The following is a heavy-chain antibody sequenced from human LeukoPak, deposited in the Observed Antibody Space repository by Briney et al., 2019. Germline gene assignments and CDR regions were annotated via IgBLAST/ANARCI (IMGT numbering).Heavy chain of an antibody. D-gene: IGHD3-22*01. CDR3: ARHYDSSAYWYYFDY. CDR2: IYYSGST. V-gene: IGHV4-59*08. CDR1: GGSIGSYY. J-gene: IGHJ4*02. Sequence: KSSETLSLTCTVSGGSIGSYYWSWIRQPPGKGLEWIGYIYYSGSTNYNPSLKSRVTISVDTSKNQFSLKLSSVTAADTAVYYCARHYDSSAYWYYFDYWGQGTLVTVSS.